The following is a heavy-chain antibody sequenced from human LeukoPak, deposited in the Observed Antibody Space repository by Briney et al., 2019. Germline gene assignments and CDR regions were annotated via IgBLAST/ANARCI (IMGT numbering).Heavy chain of an antibody. V-gene: IGHV3-23*01. CDR2: ISGSGGST. Sequence: PGGSLRLSCAASGFTFSSYAMSWVRQAPGKGLEWVSAISGSGGSTYYADSVKGRFTISRDNSKNTLYLQMNSLRAEDTAVYYCAKDTRGVVVPAAPFDYWGQGTLVTVSS. J-gene: IGHJ4*02. D-gene: IGHD2-2*01. CDR3: AKDTRGVVVPAAPFDY. CDR1: GFTFSSYA.